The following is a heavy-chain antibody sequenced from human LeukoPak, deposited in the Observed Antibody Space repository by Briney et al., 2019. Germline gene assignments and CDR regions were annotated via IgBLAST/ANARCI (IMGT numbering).Heavy chain of an antibody. V-gene: IGHV3-48*03. CDR1: GFTFSSYE. CDR3: ARGRGRGWLQFILGDY. CDR2: ISSSGSSI. Sequence: GGSLRLSCAVSGFTFSSYEMNRVRQAPGKGLEWVSYISSSGSSIYYADSVKGRFTISRDNANNSLFLQMNSLRAEDTAVYYCARGRGRGWLQFILGDYWGQGTLVTVSS. J-gene: IGHJ4*02. D-gene: IGHD5-24*01.